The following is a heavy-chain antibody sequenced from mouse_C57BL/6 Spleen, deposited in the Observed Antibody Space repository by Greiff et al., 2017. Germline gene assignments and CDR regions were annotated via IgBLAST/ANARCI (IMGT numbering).Heavy chain of an antibody. CDR3: VRGLGQAKDFDV. J-gene: IGHJ1*03. D-gene: IGHD3-2*02. V-gene: IGHV10-3*01. CDR1: GFTFNTYA. Sequence: EVKLMESGGGLVQPKGSLKLSCAASGFTFNTYAMHWVRPAPGKGLEWVARIRSKSSNYATYYADSVKDRYTISRDDSQCMLYLQMNNLTTEDTAMYYCVRGLGQAKDFDVWGTGTTVTVSS. CDR2: IRSKSSNYAT.